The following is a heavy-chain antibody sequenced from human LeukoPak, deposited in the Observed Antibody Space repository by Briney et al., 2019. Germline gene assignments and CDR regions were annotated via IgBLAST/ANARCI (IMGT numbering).Heavy chain of an antibody. CDR1: GFTSSSYG. J-gene: IGHJ4*02. Sequence: GGSLRLSCAASGFTSSSYGMHWVRQAPGKGLEWVAFIRYDGSNKYYADSVKGRFTISRDNSKNTLYLQMNSLRAEDTAVYYCAKDREWELLPFDYWGQGTLVTASS. CDR2: IRYDGSNK. CDR3: AKDREWELLPFDY. V-gene: IGHV3-30*02. D-gene: IGHD1-26*01.